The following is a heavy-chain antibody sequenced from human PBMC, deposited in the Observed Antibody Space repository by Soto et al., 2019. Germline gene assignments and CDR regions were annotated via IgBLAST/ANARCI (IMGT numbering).Heavy chain of an antibody. CDR2: IYWNDDK. J-gene: IGHJ3*01. CDR1: GFSLSTREVS. V-gene: IGHV2-5*01. Sequence: QITLKESGPTLVKPTETLTLTCTFSGFSLSTREVSVGWIRQAPGEALEWLALIYWNDDKRYSPSLKSRLTVTKDTSEDQVVLTMTNVDPADTATYYCAHREDSCDVWGQGTTVIVSS. CDR3: AHREDSCDV.